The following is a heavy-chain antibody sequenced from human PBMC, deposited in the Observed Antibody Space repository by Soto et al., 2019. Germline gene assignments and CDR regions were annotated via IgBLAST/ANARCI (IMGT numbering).Heavy chain of an antibody. CDR1: GDSVSSNSAA. V-gene: IGHV6-1*01. D-gene: IGHD3-3*01. CDR2: TYYRSKWYN. Sequence: SPTLSLTCAISGDSVSSNSAAWNWIRQSPSRGLEWLGRTYYRSKWYNDYAVSVKSRITINPDTSKNQFSLQLNSVTPEDTAVYYCAQTYYDFWSGYDRTENWFDPWGQGTLVTVSS. J-gene: IGHJ5*02. CDR3: AQTYYDFWSGYDRTENWFDP.